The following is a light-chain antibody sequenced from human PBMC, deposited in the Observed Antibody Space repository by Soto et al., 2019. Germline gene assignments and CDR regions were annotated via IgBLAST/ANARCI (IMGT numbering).Light chain of an antibody. Sequence: DIQLTQSPASVSAAVGDRINISCRASQPIKTWLAWYQQKPGKGPKLLIYTASTLETGVPSRFSGSGSGTDFTFTISSLQPEDIATYYCQQYDNLLFTFGPGTKVDIK. J-gene: IGKJ3*01. CDR2: TAS. CDR3: QQYDNLLFT. CDR1: QPIKTW. V-gene: IGKV1-33*01.